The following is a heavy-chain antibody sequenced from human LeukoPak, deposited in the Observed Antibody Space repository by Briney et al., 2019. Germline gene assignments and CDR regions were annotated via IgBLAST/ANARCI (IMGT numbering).Heavy chain of an antibody. CDR1: GFTFSSYA. CDR3: IRYSYGYGFDY. CDR2: ISSNGGST. Sequence: PAGGSLRLSCSASGFTFSSYAMHWVRQAPGKGLEYVSAISSNGGSTYYADSVKGRFTISRGNSKNTLYLQMSSLRAEDTAVYYCIRYSYGYGFDYWGQGTLVTVSS. J-gene: IGHJ4*02. V-gene: IGHV3-64D*06. D-gene: IGHD5-18*01.